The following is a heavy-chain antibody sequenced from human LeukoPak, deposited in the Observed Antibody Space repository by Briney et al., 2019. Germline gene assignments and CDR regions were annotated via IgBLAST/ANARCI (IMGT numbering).Heavy chain of an antibody. V-gene: IGHV4-61*02. CDR3: ARASGWTQRYYYYYMDV. D-gene: IGHD3-9*01. CDR2: IYTSGST. J-gene: IGHJ6*03. CDR1: GGSISSGSYY. Sequence: PSETLSLTCTVSGGSISSGSYYWSWIRQPAGKGLEWIGRIYTSGSTNYNPSLKSRVTISVDTSKNQFSLKLSSVTAADTAVYYCARASGWTQRYYYYYMDVWGKGTTVTISS.